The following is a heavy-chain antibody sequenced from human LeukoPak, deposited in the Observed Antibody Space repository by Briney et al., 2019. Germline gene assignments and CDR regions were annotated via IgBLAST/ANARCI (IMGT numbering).Heavy chain of an antibody. CDR2: IYYSGTT. Sequence: SSETLSLTCTVFGGSISSYYWSWIRQPPGEGLQWIAYIYYSGTTKYNPSLKSRVTISVDTSKNQFSLKLSSVTAADTAVYYCARHGRGDSTGYQSFFGYWGQGTLVTVSS. CDR3: ARHGRGDSTGYQSFFGY. D-gene: IGHD3-22*01. V-gene: IGHV4-59*08. CDR1: GGSISSYY. J-gene: IGHJ4*02.